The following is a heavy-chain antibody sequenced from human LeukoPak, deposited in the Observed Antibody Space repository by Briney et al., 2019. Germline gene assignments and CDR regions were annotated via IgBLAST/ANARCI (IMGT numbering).Heavy chain of an antibody. J-gene: IGHJ3*02. Sequence: SETLSLTCAVSGGSVSGYYWSWVRQFPGRRLEWIGYIHYSGRTNYNPSLKSRITLSLETSSNQISLELKSVTSADTALYYCVRDSGYSSSWYLIDDDFDIWGQGTMVIVSA. CDR2: IHYSGRT. CDR1: GGSVSGYY. CDR3: VRDSGYSSSWYLIDDDFDI. D-gene: IGHD6-13*01. V-gene: IGHV4-59*02.